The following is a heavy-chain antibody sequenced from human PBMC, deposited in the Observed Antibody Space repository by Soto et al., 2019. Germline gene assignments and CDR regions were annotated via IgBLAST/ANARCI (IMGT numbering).Heavy chain of an antibody. D-gene: IGHD1-1*01. J-gene: IGHJ5*02. CDR2: TYFRSKWYN. CDR3: AKGDNLGPKTVYAFDP. Sequence: SQTLSLTCAISGDSVSSNTASLNWIRQSPSRGLEWLGRTYFRSKWYNDYAVSVKSRIIINPDTSNNQFALQLHSVTPEDTAVYFCAKGDNLGPKTVYAFDPLGQGIMVTVSS. V-gene: IGHV6-1*01. CDR1: GDSVSSNTAS.